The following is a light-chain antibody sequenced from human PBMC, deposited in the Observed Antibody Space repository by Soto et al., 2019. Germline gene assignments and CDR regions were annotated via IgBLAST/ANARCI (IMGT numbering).Light chain of an antibody. CDR2: EAS. V-gene: IGLV2-18*02. J-gene: IGLJ1*01. CDR1: STDFVSYNR. CDR3: SSYRDTYSLDV. Sequence: QSVLTQPPSVSGSPGQSVTISCTGTSTDFVSYNRVSWYQQPPGTAPKLIIYEASNRPSGVPDRFSGSKSGNTASLTISGLQAADEADYYCSSYRDTYSLDVFGTGTKVTVL.